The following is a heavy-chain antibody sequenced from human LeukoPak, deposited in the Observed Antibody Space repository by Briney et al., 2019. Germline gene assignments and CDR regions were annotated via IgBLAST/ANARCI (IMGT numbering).Heavy chain of an antibody. Sequence: GGSLRLSCAASGFTFSDYAMHWVRQAPGKGLEWVSFISWDGSGTFYADSVRGRFTISRDNSKNSLYLQMNSLRAEDTALYYCARATSSAWNYFDYWGQGSLVTVSS. CDR1: GFTFSDYA. CDR3: ARATSSAWNYFDY. J-gene: IGHJ4*02. D-gene: IGHD6-19*01. CDR2: ISWDGSGT. V-gene: IGHV3-43D*03.